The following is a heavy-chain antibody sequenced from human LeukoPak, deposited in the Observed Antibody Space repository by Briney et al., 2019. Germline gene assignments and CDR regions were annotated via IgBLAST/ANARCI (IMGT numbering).Heavy chain of an antibody. CDR1: GGSISSYY. J-gene: IGHJ4*02. D-gene: IGHD2-2*01. V-gene: IGHV4-59*01. CDR2: IYYSGST. CDR3: ARGDTMPLYNFGY. Sequence: PSETLSLTCTVSGGSISSYYWSWIRQPPGKGLEWIGYIYYSGSTNYNPSLKSRVTISVDTSKNQFSLKLSSVTAADTAVYYCARGDTMPLYNFGYWGQGTLVTVS.